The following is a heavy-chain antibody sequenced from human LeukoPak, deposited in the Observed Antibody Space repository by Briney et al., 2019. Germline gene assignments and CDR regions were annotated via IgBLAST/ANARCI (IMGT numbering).Heavy chain of an antibody. CDR2: IYPGDSDT. J-gene: IGHJ6*02. Sequence: KHGESLKISCKGSGYSFTSYWIGWVRQMPGKGLERMGIIYPGDSDTRYSPSLQGQVTISADKSISTAYLQWSSLKASDTAMYYCARRLNWGDYYYGMDVWGQGTTVTVSS. D-gene: IGHD7-27*01. CDR1: GYSFTSYW. CDR3: ARRLNWGDYYYGMDV. V-gene: IGHV5-51*01.